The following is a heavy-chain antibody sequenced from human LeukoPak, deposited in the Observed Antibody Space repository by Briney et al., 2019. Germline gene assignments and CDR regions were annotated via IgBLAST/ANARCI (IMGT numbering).Heavy chain of an antibody. CDR1: GGSISSSSYY. D-gene: IGHD3-10*01. J-gene: IGHJ6*04. CDR3: ARRIASPMRWVRGVIPDV. V-gene: IGHV4-39*01. Sequence: PSETLSLTCTVSGGSISSSSYYWGWIRQPPGKGLEWIGSIYYSGSTYYNPSLKSRVTISVDTSKNQFSLKLSSVTAADTAVYYCARRIASPMRWVRGVIPDVWGKGTTVTISS. CDR2: IYYSGST.